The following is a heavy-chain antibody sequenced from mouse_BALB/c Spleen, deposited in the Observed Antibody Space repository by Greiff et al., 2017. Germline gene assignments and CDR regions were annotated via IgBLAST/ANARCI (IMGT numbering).Heavy chain of an antibody. D-gene: IGHD1-1*02. J-gene: IGHJ3*01. Sequence: EVMLVESGGGLVKPGGSLKLSCAASGFAFSSYDMSWVRQTPEKRLEWVAYISSGGGSTYYPDTVKGRFTISRDNAKNTLYLQMSSLKSEDTAMFYCARHAPHYGWFAYWGQGTLVTVSA. CDR1: GFAFSSYD. V-gene: IGHV5-12-1*01. CDR2: ISSGGGST. CDR3: ARHAPHYGWFAY.